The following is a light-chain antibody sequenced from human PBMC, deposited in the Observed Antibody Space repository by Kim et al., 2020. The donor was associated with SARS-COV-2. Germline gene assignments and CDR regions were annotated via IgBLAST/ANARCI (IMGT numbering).Light chain of an antibody. CDR1: QSIRNY. Sequence: DIQMTQSPSTLSASVGDRVTITCRASQSIRNYLNWYQQKPGKAPKLLIYAASSLQSGVPSRFSGSGSGTDFTLTISSLQPEDFATYSSHQSYRTPRPFAQGSKLDI. CDR2: AAS. V-gene: IGKV1-39*01. CDR3: HQSYRTPRP. J-gene: IGKJ1*01.